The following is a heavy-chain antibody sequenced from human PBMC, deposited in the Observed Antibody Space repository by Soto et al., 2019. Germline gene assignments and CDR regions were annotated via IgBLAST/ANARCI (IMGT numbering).Heavy chain of an antibody. J-gene: IGHJ5*02. Sequence: PGGSLRLSCAASGFTFSDYYMSWIRQAPGKGLEWVSYISSSGSTIYYADSVKGRVTISRDNAKNSLYLQMNSLRAEDTAVYYCARRYYDFWSGVNWFDPWGQGTLVTVSS. D-gene: IGHD3-3*01. CDR1: GFTFSDYY. CDR2: ISSSGSTI. CDR3: ARRYYDFWSGVNWFDP. V-gene: IGHV3-11*01.